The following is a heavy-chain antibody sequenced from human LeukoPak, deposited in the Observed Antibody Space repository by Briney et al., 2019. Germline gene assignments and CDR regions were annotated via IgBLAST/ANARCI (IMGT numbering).Heavy chain of an antibody. V-gene: IGHV3-48*03. CDR2: ISGSGHNI. CDR1: GFTFSSYE. Sequence: GGFLRLSCAASGFTFSSYEMNRVRQAPGKGLESVSYISGSGHNIYYADSVKGRFAISRDNAKNSLYLQMNSLRVEDTAVYYCARGSLVHYYGSGSYRIRAGFDYWGQGTLVTVSS. CDR3: ARGSLVHYYGSGSYRIRAGFDY. D-gene: IGHD3-10*01. J-gene: IGHJ4*02.